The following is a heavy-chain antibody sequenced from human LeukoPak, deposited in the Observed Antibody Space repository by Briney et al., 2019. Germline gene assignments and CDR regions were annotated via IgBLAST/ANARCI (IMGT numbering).Heavy chain of an antibody. V-gene: IGHV1-18*04. J-gene: IGHJ6*02. Sequence: GASVKVSCKASGYTFTGYYMHWVRQAPGQGLEWMGWISAYNGNTNYAQKLQGRVTMTTDTSTSTAYMELRSLRSDDTAVYYCARDLGEYYGSGSHYGMDVWGQGTTVTVSS. CDR2: ISAYNGNT. D-gene: IGHD3-10*01. CDR3: ARDLGEYYGSGSHYGMDV. CDR1: GYTFTGYY.